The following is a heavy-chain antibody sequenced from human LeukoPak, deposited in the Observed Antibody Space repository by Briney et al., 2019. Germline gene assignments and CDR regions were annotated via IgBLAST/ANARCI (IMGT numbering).Heavy chain of an antibody. Sequence: PGGSLRLSCAASGFTFSSYGMNWVRQAPGKGLEWVSGISWNSGSIGYADSVKGRFTISRDNAKNSLYLQMNSLRAEDTALYYCAKGSYSSGWVNWFDPWGQGTLVTVSS. CDR3: AKGSYSSGWVNWFDP. D-gene: IGHD6-19*01. J-gene: IGHJ5*02. CDR2: ISWNSGSI. V-gene: IGHV3-9*01. CDR1: GFTFSSYG.